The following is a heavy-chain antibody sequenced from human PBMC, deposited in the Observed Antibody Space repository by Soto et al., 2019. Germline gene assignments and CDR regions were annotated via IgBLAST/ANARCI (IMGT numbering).Heavy chain of an antibody. V-gene: IGHV4-4*02. Sequence: QVQLQESGPGLVKPSGTLSLTCAVSGVSISSHDWWTWVRQPPGKGLEWIGESHQSGNTNYNSSLESRVTISVDKSKNQFSRNLSSVTVADTAVYYCATRDTSMFYWGQGTLVTVSS. CDR2: SHQSGNT. CDR3: ATRDTSMFY. D-gene: IGHD2-2*01. J-gene: IGHJ4*02. CDR1: GVSISSHDW.